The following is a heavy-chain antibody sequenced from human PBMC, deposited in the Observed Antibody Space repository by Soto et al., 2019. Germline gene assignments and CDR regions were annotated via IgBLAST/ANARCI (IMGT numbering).Heavy chain of an antibody. CDR1: GFTFSSHA. CDR3: AKLSSISLKTPFDY. V-gene: IGHV3-23*01. D-gene: IGHD2-2*01. Sequence: EVQLLESGGGLVQPGGSLRLSFAASGFTFSSHALSWVRQTPGKGLEWVSVRSGGGGITYYSESVKGRFTISRDNSKNTLYLQMKSLRAEDTAVYYCAKLSSISLKTPFDYWGQGTLVTVSS. J-gene: IGHJ4*02. CDR2: RSGGGGIT.